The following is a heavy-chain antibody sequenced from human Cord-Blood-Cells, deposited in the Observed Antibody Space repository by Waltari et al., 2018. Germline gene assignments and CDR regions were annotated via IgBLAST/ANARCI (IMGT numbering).Heavy chain of an antibody. V-gene: IGHV4-34*01. CDR1: GGSFSGYY. CDR3: ARESQWLVRDDAFDI. CDR2: IKKSRST. Sequence: QVQLQQWGAGLLKPSETLSLTCAVYGGSFSGYYWSWIRQPPGKGREWLGEIKKSRSTNYTPSLKSRITISVDTSKNQFSLKLGSVTAADTAVYYCARESQWLVRDDAFDIWGQGTMVTVSS. D-gene: IGHD6-19*01. J-gene: IGHJ3*02.